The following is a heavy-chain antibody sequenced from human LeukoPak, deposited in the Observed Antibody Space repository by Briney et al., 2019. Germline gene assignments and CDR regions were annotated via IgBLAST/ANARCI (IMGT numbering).Heavy chain of an antibody. CDR1: GYTFTGYY. V-gene: IGHV1-2*02. D-gene: IGHD4-17*01. J-gene: IGHJ4*02. Sequence: ASVKVSCKASGYTFTGYYMHWVRQAPGQGLEWMGWINPNSGGTNYAQKLQGRVTMTTDTSTSTAYMELRSLRSDDTAVYYCARSNNFYGDYETIWTRWGQGTLVTVSS. CDR2: INPNSGGT. CDR3: ARSNNFYGDYETIWTR.